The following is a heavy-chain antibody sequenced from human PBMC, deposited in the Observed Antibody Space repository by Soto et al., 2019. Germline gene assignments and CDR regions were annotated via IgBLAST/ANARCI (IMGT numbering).Heavy chain of an antibody. D-gene: IGHD6-19*01. CDR1: GDSVSSGSYF. Sequence: QVQLQESGPGLVKPSETLSLTCTVSGDSVSSGSYFWSWIRQPPGRGLEWIGYIYYNGSTNYNPSLKSRVTISVDTSKNQFSLKLSSVTAADTAVYYCASYSSGWYDVIYWGQGTLVTVSS. J-gene: IGHJ4*02. CDR2: IYYNGST. V-gene: IGHV4-61*01. CDR3: ASYSSGWYDVIY.